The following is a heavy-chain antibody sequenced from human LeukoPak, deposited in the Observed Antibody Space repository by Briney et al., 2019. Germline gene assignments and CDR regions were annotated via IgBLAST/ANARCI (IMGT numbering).Heavy chain of an antibody. Sequence: PSETLSLTCTVSGGSISSYYWSWIRQPPGKGLEWIGYIYYSGSTNYNPSLKSRVTISVDTSKNQFSLKLSSVTAAAAAVYYCARDNSSDSISPFFDYWGQGTLVTVSS. CDR1: GGSISSYY. V-gene: IGHV4-59*01. D-gene: IGHD3-22*01. CDR3: ARDNSSDSISPFFDY. CDR2: IYYSGST. J-gene: IGHJ4*02.